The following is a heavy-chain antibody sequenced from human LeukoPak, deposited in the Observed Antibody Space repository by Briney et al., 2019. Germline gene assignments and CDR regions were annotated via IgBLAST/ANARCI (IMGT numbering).Heavy chain of an antibody. Sequence: PGGSLRLSCAASGFTFSNAWMSWVRQAPGKGLEWVSSISGSSTYIYYADSVKGRFTISRDNAKNSLYLQMNGLRAEDTAVYYCARDIVVVPPPETPDVWGKGTTVTVSS. CDR2: ISGSSTYI. D-gene: IGHD2-2*01. V-gene: IGHV3-21*01. J-gene: IGHJ6*04. CDR1: GFTFSNAW. CDR3: ARDIVVVPPPETPDV.